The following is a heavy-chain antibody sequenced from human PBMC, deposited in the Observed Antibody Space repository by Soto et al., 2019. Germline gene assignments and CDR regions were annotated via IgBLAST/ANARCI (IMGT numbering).Heavy chain of an antibody. CDR1: SGYC. J-gene: IGHJ5*02. D-gene: IGHD3-10*01. CDR2: INHSGST. CDR3: ARGGKYYYGSGSYYSGWFDP. Sequence: SGYCCGWRRLPPGKGVEWIGEINHSGSTNYNPSLKSRVTISVDTSKNQFSLKLSSVTAADTAVYYCARGGKYYYGSGSYYSGWFDPWGQGTLVT. V-gene: IGHV4-34*01.